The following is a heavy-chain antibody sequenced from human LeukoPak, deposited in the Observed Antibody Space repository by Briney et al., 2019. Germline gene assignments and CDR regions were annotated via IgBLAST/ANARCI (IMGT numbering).Heavy chain of an antibody. D-gene: IGHD3-22*01. V-gene: IGHV1-18*01. J-gene: IGHJ5*02. CDR2: ISAYNGTT. Sequence: ALVKVSWKASGYTFTNDGISLGRQAPGEGVERMGFISAYNGTTNYAQKLQGRVTMTTDTSTSTAYMELRSLRSDDTAVYYCARCLYNYYDSSGYYEDWFDPWGQGTLVTVSS. CDR1: GYTFTNDG. CDR3: ARCLYNYYDSSGYYEDWFDP.